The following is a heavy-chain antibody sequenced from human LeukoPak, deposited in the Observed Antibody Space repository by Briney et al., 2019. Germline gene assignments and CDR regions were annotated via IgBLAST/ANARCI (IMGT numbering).Heavy chain of an antibody. D-gene: IGHD1-14*01. CDR3: ARARTQNQFDY. V-gene: IGHV1-18*01. Sequence: ASVKVSCKASGYTFTTYGISWVRQAPGQGLEWMGWISVHNGNTNYPQKLQGRITMTTDTSTSTVYMELRSLRSDDTAVYYCARARTQNQFDYWGQGTLVTVSA. CDR2: ISVHNGNT. CDR1: GYTFTTYG. J-gene: IGHJ4*02.